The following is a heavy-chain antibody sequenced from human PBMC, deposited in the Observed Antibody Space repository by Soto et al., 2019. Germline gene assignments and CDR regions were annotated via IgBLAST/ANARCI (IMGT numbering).Heavy chain of an antibody. J-gene: IGHJ6*02. CDR1: GGSVSSGSYY. Sequence: ALETLPLTCTVSGGSVSSGSYYWSWIRQPPGKGLEWIGYIYYSGSTNYNPSLKSRVTISVDTSKNQFSLKLSSVTAADTAVYYCARGPYYDFWSGYYWYGMDVWGQGTTVTVSS. CDR3: ARGPYYDFWSGYYWYGMDV. CDR2: IYYSGST. V-gene: IGHV4-61*01. D-gene: IGHD3-3*01.